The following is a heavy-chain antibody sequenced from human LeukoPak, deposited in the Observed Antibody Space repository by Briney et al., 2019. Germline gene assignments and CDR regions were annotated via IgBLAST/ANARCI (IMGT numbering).Heavy chain of an antibody. D-gene: IGHD3-22*01. V-gene: IGHV3-30*02. CDR3: AKVLLLGYDSSGSNY. Sequence: PGGSLRLSCAASGFTFSSYGMHWVRQAPGKGLEWVAFIRYDGSNKYYADSVKGRFTISRDNSKNTLYLQMNSLRAEDTAVCYCAKVLLLGYDSSGSNYWGQGTLVTVSS. CDR1: GFTFSSYG. CDR2: IRYDGSNK. J-gene: IGHJ4*02.